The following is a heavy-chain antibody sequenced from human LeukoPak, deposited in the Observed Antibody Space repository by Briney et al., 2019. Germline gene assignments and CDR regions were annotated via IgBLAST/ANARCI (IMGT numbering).Heavy chain of an antibody. Sequence: QSSETLSLTCAVYGGSFSGYYWSWIRQPPGKGLEWIGEINHSGSTNYNPSLKSRVTISVDTSKNQFSLKLSSVTAADTAVYYCARGPPQLSPYYFDYWGLGTLVTVSS. V-gene: IGHV4-34*01. CDR1: GGSFSGYY. J-gene: IGHJ4*02. CDR2: INHSGST. D-gene: IGHD6-13*01. CDR3: ARGPPQLSPYYFDY.